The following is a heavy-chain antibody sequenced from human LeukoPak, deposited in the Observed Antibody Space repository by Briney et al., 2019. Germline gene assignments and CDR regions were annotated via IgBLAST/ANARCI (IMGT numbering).Heavy chain of an antibody. CDR2: ISSSSSYI. Sequence: PGGSLRLSCTASGFTFSSYSMNWVRQAPGKGLEWVSSISSSSSYIYYADSVKGRFTISRDNAKNSLYLQMNSLRAEDTAVYYCAKLFPRDYDFWSGPSWGQGTLVTVSS. CDR1: GFTFSSYS. CDR3: AKLFPRDYDFWSGPS. V-gene: IGHV3-21*04. J-gene: IGHJ4*02. D-gene: IGHD3-3*01.